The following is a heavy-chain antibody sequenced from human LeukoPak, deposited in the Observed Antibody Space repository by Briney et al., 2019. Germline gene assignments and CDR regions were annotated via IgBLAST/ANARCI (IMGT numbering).Heavy chain of an antibody. D-gene: IGHD6-19*01. V-gene: IGHV4-34*01. Sequence: GSLRLSCAASGFTFSSYSMNWVRQPPGKGLEWIGEINHSGSTNYNPSLKSRVTISVDTSKNQFSLKLSSVTAADTAVYYCARGIAVAGPHYFDYWGQGTLVTVSS. J-gene: IGHJ4*02. CDR2: INHSGST. CDR1: GFTFSSYS. CDR3: ARGIAVAGPHYFDY.